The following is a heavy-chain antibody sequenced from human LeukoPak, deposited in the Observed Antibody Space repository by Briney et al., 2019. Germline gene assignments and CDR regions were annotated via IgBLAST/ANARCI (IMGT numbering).Heavy chain of an antibody. CDR3: ARALCGGDCYGENWFDP. J-gene: IGHJ5*02. D-gene: IGHD2-21*02. CDR2: IYYSVST. CDR1: GGSISSSSYY. V-gene: IGHV4-39*01. Sequence: PSETLSLTCTVSGGSISSSSYYWGWIRQPPGKGLEWIGSIYYSVSTYYNLSLKSRVTISVDTSKSQFSLKLSSVTAADTAVYYCARALCGGDCYGENWFDPWGQGTLVTVSS.